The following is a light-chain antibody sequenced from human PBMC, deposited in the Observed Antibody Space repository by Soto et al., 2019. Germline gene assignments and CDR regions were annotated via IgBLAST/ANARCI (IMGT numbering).Light chain of an antibody. CDR2: DAS. CDR3: QQFDSVPCT. Sequence: IPMTQSPSSLSASVGDRVTITCQASQDIINYLIWYQQKPGKAPKLLIYDASTLGTGVSSRFSGSGSGTHFTLTISSLQPEDIATYYCQQFDSVPCTFGQGTKLEIK. CDR1: QDIINY. V-gene: IGKV1-33*01. J-gene: IGKJ2*02.